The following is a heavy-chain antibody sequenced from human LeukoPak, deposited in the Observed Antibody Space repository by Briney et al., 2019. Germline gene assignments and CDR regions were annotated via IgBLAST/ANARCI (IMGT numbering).Heavy chain of an antibody. CDR3: AKLFPPIY. CDR1: GDSISSYY. J-gene: IGHJ4*02. V-gene: IGHV4-59*08. Sequence: SETLSLTCTVSGDSISSYYWSWIRQPPGKGLEWMGYVYYSGSTNYNPSLKSRVTISVDTSKNQFSLKLSSVTAADTAVYYCAKLFPPIYWGQGTLVTISS. CDR2: VYYSGST.